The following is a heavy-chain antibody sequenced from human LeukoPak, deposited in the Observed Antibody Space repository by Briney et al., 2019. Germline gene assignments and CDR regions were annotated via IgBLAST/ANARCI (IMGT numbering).Heavy chain of an antibody. J-gene: IGHJ4*02. CDR2: IYYSGST. CDR1: GGSISSGDYY. CDR3: ARDLGDNGGYFDY. Sequence: SQALSLTCTVSGGSISSGDYYWRWIRQPPGKGLEWIGYIYYSGSTYYNPSLKSRVTISVDTSKNQFSLKLSSVTAADTAVYYCARDLGDNGGYFDYWGQGTLVTVSS. V-gene: IGHV4-30-4*01. D-gene: IGHD4-23*01.